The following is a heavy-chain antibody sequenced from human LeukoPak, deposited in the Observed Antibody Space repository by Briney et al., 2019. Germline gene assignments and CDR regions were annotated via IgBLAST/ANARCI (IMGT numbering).Heavy chain of an antibody. Sequence: SLRLSCAASGFTFDDYAMHWVRQAPGKGLEWVSGISWNSGSIGYADSVKGRFTISRDNAKNSLYLQMNSLRAEDTALYYCAKDSSSGWYLYFDYWGQGTLVTVSS. CDR2: ISWNSGSI. V-gene: IGHV3-9*01. J-gene: IGHJ4*02. D-gene: IGHD6-19*01. CDR1: GFTFDDYA. CDR3: AKDSSSGWYLYFDY.